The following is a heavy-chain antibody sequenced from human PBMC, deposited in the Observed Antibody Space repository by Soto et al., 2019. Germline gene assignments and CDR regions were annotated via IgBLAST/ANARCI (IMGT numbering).Heavy chain of an antibody. D-gene: IGHD3-22*01. V-gene: IGHV3-21*01. Sequence: EVQLVESGGGLVKPGGSLRLSCAASGFTFSSYSIKWVREAPGQGLEWVSSIGSSSSYIYYADSVKGWFTSSRDNAKNSLYRQTNSLRAEDTAVYCCVRDAAYHSSGSSDDFDIWGEGTMVTFSS. J-gene: IGHJ3*02. CDR3: VRDAAYHSSGSSDDFDI. CDR1: GFTFSSYS. CDR2: IGSSSSYI.